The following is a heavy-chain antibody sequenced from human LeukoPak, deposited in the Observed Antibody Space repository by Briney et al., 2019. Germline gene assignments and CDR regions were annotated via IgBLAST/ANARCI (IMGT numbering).Heavy chain of an antibody. CDR2: INPNSGGT. CDR1: GYTFTGYY. CDR3: ARVPIGIYYYDSSGSGDY. V-gene: IGHV1-2*02. J-gene: IGHJ4*02. Sequence: ASVKVSCKASGYTFTGYYMHWVRQAPGQGLEWMGWINPNSGGTNYAQKFQGRVTMTRDTSISTAYMELSRLRSDDTAVYYCARVPIGIYYYDSSGSGDYWGQGTLVTVSS. D-gene: IGHD3-22*01.